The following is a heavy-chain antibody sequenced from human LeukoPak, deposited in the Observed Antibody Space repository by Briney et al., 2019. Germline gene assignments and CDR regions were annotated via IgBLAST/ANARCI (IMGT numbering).Heavy chain of an antibody. J-gene: IGHJ4*02. CDR2: ISGSGGST. CDR1: GFTFSSYA. D-gene: IGHD3-10*01. V-gene: IGHV3-23*01. CDR3: AKDHYYGSGSYLDY. Sequence: PGGSLRLSCAASGFTFSSYAMSWVRQAPGKGLEWVSAISGSGGSTYYADSVKGRFTIPRDNSKNTLYLQMNSLRAEDTAVYYCAKDHYYGSGSYLDYWGQGTLVTVSS.